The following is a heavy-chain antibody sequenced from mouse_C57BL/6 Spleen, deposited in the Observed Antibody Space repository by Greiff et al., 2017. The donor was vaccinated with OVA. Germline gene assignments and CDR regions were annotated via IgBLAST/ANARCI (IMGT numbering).Heavy chain of an antibody. CDR1: GYTFTDYE. D-gene: IGHD1-1*01. V-gene: IGHV1-15*01. CDR2: IDPETGGT. Sequence: VQLQQSGAELVRPGASVTLSCKASGYTFTDYEMHWVKQTPVHGLEWIGAIDPETGGTAYNQKFKGKAILTADKSSSTAYMELRSLTSEDSAVYYCTEITTTVVPYYFDYWGQGTTLTVSS. J-gene: IGHJ2*01. CDR3: TEITTTVVPYYFDY.